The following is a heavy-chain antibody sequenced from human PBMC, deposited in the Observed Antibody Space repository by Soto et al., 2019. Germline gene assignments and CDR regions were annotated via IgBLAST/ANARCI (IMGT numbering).Heavy chain of an antibody. CDR1: GDSVPSYSAA. CDR3: VRDRYSSSGWFDP. V-gene: IGHV6-1*01. Sequence: PSQTLSLTCAISGDSVPSYSAAWNWIRQSPSGGLECLGRTYYRSRFFSDYAESVKSRIIINPDTSKNQFSQQLKSVTPEDTAVYYCVRDRYSSSGWFDPWGQGIPVTVS. D-gene: IGHD3-10*01. CDR2: TYYRSRFFS. J-gene: IGHJ5*02.